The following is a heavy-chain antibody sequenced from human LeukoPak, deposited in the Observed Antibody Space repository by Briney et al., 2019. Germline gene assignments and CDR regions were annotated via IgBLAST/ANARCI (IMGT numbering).Heavy chain of an antibody. D-gene: IGHD6-13*01. CDR2: IYYSGST. V-gene: IGHV4-39*01. J-gene: IGHJ4*02. CDR3: ARGRRVYSSSWYYFDY. CDR1: GGSISSSSYY. Sequence: PSETLSLTCTVSGGSISSSSYYWGWIRQPPGKGLEWIGSIYYSGSTYYNPSLKSRVTISVDTSKNQFSLKLSSVTAADTAVYYCARGRRVYSSSWYYFDYWGQGTLVTVSS.